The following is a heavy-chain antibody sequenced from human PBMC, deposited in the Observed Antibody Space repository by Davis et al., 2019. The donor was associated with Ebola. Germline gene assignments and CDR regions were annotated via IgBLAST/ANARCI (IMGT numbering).Heavy chain of an antibody. CDR3: AKDGPNWELLYYFDY. CDR1: GFTFSTYG. V-gene: IGHV3-30*02. D-gene: IGHD1-26*01. CDR2: IWFDGSNK. Sequence: GESLKISCAASGFTFSTYGMHWVRQAPGKGLEWVAFIWFDGSNKNYADSVKGRFTIPRDNSKNTLYLQMNSLRAEDTAVYYCAKDGPNWELLYYFDYWGQGTPVTVSS. J-gene: IGHJ4*02.